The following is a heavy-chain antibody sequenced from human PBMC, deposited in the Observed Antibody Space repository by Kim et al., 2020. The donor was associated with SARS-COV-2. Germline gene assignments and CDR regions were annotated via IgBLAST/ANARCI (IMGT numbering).Heavy chain of an antibody. CDR3: ARHICSSTSCYLYYGMDV. CDR2: IYYSGST. Sequence: SETLSLTCTVSGGSISSYYWSWIRQPPGKGLEWIGYIYYSGSTNYNPSLKSRVTISVDTSKNQFSLKLSSVTAADTAVYYCARHICSSTSCYLYYGMDVWGQGTTVTVSS. V-gene: IGHV4-59*08. CDR1: GGSISSYY. J-gene: IGHJ6*02. D-gene: IGHD2-2*01.